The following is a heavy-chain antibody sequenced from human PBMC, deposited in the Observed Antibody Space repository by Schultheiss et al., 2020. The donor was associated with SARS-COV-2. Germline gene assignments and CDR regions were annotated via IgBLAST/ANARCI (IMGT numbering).Heavy chain of an antibody. CDR1: GFTFSSYA. J-gene: IGHJ3*02. CDR3: ARVNSGSYLDAFDI. V-gene: IGHV3-33*08. CDR2: IWYDGSNK. Sequence: GGSLRLSCAASGFTFSSYAMSWVRQAPGEGLEWVAVIWYDGSNKYYADSVKGRFTISRDNSKNTLYLQMNSLRAEDTAVYYCARVNSGSYLDAFDIWGQGTMVTVSS. D-gene: IGHD1-26*01.